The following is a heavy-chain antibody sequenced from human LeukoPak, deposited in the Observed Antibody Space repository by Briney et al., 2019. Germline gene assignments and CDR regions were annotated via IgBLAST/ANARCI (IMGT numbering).Heavy chain of an antibody. D-gene: IGHD4-17*01. V-gene: IGHV4-34*01. Sequence: SETLSLTCAVYGGSFSGYYWSWIRQPPGKGLEWIGEINHSGSTNYNPSLKSRVTISVDTSKNQFSLKLSSVTAADTAVYYCARGSRWAAYGVYYYYGMDVWDQGTTVTVSS. CDR2: INHSGST. J-gene: IGHJ6*02. CDR3: ARGSRWAAYGVYYYYGMDV. CDR1: GGSFSGYY.